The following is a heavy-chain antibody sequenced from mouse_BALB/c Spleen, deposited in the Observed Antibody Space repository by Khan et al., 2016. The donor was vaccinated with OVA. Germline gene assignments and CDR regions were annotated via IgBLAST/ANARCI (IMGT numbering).Heavy chain of an antibody. CDR3: ARENYYGRSGYAMDY. J-gene: IGHJ4*01. V-gene: IGHV1S41*01. Sequence: DLVKPGASVKLSCKASGYTFTSYWINWIKQRPGQGLEWIGRIGPGSSNAYYNDMFKGKATLTVDTSSNTAYIQLSSLSSEDSAVYFCARENYYGRSGYAMDYWGQGTSVTVSA. CDR2: IGPGSSNA. D-gene: IGHD1-1*01. CDR1: GYTFTSYW.